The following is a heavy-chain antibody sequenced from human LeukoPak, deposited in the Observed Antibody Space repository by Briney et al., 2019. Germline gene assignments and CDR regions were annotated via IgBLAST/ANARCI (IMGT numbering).Heavy chain of an antibody. D-gene: IGHD5-24*01. V-gene: IGHV1-2*02. CDR1: GYTFTGYY. J-gene: IGHJ3*02. CDR2: INPNSGGT. CDR3: ARLLRDGYKMGLGAFDI. Sequence: GASVKVSCKASGYTFTGYYMHWVRQAPGQGLEWMGWINPNSGGTNYAQKFQGRVTMTRDTSISTAYMELSRLRSDDTAVYYCARLLRDGYKMGLGAFDIWGQGTMVTVSS.